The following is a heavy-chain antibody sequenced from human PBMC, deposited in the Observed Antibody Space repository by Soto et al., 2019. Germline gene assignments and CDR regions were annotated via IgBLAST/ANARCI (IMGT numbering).Heavy chain of an antibody. J-gene: IGHJ4*02. Sequence: ASVKVSCKASGYTFTSYNINWVRLASGQGLEWMGWMNPNSGNTGYAQRFQGRVTMTRNTSISTAYMELNSLRSEDTAVYYCARNPPSSGFFAYWGQGTLVTVS. CDR1: GYTFTSYN. CDR3: ARNPPSSGFFAY. V-gene: IGHV1-8*01. CDR2: MNPNSGNT. D-gene: IGHD3-3*01.